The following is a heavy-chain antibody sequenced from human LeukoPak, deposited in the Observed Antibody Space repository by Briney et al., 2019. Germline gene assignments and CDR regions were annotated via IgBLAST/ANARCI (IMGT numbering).Heavy chain of an antibody. J-gene: IGHJ4*02. CDR1: GGSISSGGYS. V-gene: IGHV4-31*03. Sequence: PSQTLSLACTVSGGSISSGGYSWSWIRQHPGKGLEWIGYIYYSGSTYYNPSLKSRVTISVDTSKNQFSLKLSSVTAADTAVYYCARWGRRRYYFDYWGQGTLVTVSS. CDR2: IYYSGST. CDR3: ARWGRRRYYFDY. D-gene: IGHD3-16*01.